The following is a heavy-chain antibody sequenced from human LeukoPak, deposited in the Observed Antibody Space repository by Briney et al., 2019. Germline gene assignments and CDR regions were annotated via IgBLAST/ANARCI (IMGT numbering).Heavy chain of an antibody. CDR2: LHHAGTT. CDR1: GYPIGGGAY. V-gene: IGHV4-38-2*01. J-gene: IGHJ4*02. CDR3: ARGIGGYNYFDY. D-gene: IGHD3-16*01. Sequence: SETLSLTCAVSGYPIGGGAYWAWIRQTPGKGLEGIGSLHHAGTTYYNPSLQSRVAISMDASKNEFFLTMTSVTAADTAVYYCARGIGGYNYFDYWGQGTLVAVPS.